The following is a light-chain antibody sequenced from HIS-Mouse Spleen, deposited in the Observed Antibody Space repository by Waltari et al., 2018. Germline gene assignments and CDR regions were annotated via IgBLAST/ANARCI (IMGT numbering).Light chain of an antibody. V-gene: IGLV2-11*01. CDR2: DVS. CDR1: SSDGGGYNY. Sequence: QSALTPPRSVSRSPGQSVTIPCTGTSSDGGGYNYVSWYQHHPGKAPKLMIYDVSKRPSGVPDRFSGSKSGNTASLTISGLQAEDEADYYCCSYAGSHWVFGGGTKLTVL. J-gene: IGLJ3*02. CDR3: CSYAGSHWV.